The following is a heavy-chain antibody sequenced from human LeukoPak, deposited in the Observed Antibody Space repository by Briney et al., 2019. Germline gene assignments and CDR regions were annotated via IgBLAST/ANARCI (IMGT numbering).Heavy chain of an antibody. CDR2: IYHSGST. J-gene: IGHJ6*03. CDR1: GGSISSSNW. V-gene: IGHV4-4*02. D-gene: IGHD1-1*01. CDR3: AREFRNWITSADSYSYYMDV. Sequence: SETLSLTCAVSGGSISSSNWWSWVRQPPGKGLEWIGEIYHSGSTNYNPSLKSRVTISVDKSKNQFSLNVSSVTAADTAVYYCAREFRNWITSADSYSYYMDVWGKGTTVTVSS.